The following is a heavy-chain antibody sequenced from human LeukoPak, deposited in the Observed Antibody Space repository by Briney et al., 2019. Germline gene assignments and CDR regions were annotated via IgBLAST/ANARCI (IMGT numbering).Heavy chain of an antibody. CDR2: ISGRGHNT. J-gene: IGHJ4*02. D-gene: IGHD3-3*01. CDR1: HFTFTTNW. CDR3: ARSPPIAIFGVAKLFDY. V-gene: IGHV3-23*01. Sequence: GGSLRLSCTASHFTFTTNWMSWVRQAPGKGLEWVSSISGRGHNTYYADSVKGRFTISRDNSKNTLYLQMNSLTAGDTAVYYCARSPPIAIFGVAKLFDYWGQGTLVTVSS.